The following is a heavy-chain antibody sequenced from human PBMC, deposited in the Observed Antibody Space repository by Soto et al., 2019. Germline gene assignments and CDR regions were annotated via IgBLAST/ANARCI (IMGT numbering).Heavy chain of an antibody. V-gene: IGHV3-23*01. J-gene: IGHJ3*02. Sequence: GGSLRLSCAASGFSFRSYAMSWVRQAPGKGLEGVSGISASGSRTYYADSVKGRLTISRDNSKNMLYLQMNSLRVEDTAVYYCANRRGIYFLSVLPLAIWGQGTMVTVSS. CDR2: ISASGSRT. CDR3: ANRRGIYFLSVLPLAI. D-gene: IGHD1-26*01. CDR1: GFSFRSYA.